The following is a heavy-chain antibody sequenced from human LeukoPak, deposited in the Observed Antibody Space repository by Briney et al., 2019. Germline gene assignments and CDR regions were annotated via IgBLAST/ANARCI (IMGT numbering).Heavy chain of an antibody. CDR1: GGSVSSGSYY. V-gene: IGHV4-61*01. Sequence: SETLSLTCTVSGGSVSSGSYYWSWIRQPPGKGLEWIGYIYYSGSTNYNPSLKSRVTISVDTSKNQFSLKLSSVTAADTAVYYCARSAAPTEDYYFDYWSQGTLVTVSS. J-gene: IGHJ4*02. CDR3: ARSAAPTEDYYFDY. CDR2: IYYSGST. D-gene: IGHD6-13*01.